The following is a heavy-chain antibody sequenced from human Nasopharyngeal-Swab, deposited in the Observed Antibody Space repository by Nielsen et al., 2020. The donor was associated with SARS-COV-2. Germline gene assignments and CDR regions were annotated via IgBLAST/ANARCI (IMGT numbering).Heavy chain of an antibody. V-gene: IGHV4-4*07. J-gene: IGHJ6*02. CDR1: GGSISSYY. CDR3: ARDHRIAARRLYYYYGMDV. CDR2: SYTSGST. Sequence: SETLSLTCTVSGGSISSYYWSWIRQPAGKGLEWIGRSYTSGSTNYNPSLKSRVTMSVDTSKNQFSLKLSPVTAADTAVYYCARDHRIAARRLYYYYGMDVWGQGTTVTVSS. D-gene: IGHD6-6*01.